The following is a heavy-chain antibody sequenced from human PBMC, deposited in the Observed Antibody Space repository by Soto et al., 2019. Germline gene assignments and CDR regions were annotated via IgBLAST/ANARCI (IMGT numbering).Heavy chain of an antibody. CDR1: GGSISSGENF. D-gene: IGHD1-7*01. Sequence: QVQLQESGPGLVKPSQTLSLTCTVSGGSISSGENFWNWIRQSPGKGLEWIGYIHHSGSTYYNPSLKSRPNISVDQSQNQIPLKLNSVTAADPAVDYWARDTGNFPYFFDSWGQGTLVTVSS. CDR3: ARDTGNFPYFFDS. CDR2: IHHSGST. J-gene: IGHJ4*02. V-gene: IGHV4-30-4*01.